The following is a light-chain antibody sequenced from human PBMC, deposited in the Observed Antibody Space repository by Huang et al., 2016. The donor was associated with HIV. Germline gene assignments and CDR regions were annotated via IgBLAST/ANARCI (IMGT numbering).Light chain of an antibody. J-gene: IGKJ4*01. CDR1: QRISSY. CDR3: QQSYSTPLT. Sequence: DIQMTQSPSSLSASVGDRVTITCRASQRISSYLNWYKQKPGKAPKLLIYAASSLQSGGPSRLSGRGSGTDFTLTISSLQPEDFATYYCQQSYSTPLTFGGGTKVEIK. CDR2: AAS. V-gene: IGKV1-39*01.